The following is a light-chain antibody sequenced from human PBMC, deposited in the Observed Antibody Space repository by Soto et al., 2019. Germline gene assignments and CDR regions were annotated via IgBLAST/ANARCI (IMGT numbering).Light chain of an antibody. CDR1: SSDVGGYNF. V-gene: IGLV2-14*01. CDR2: DVT. CDR3: SSSTSSATSYV. Sequence: QSALTQPASVSGSPGQSITISCTATSSDVGGYNFVSWYQQHPDKAPKLLIYDVTNRPSGVSNRFSGSKSGNTASLTISGLQVEDEADYYCSSSTSSATSYVFGTGTKLTVL. J-gene: IGLJ1*01.